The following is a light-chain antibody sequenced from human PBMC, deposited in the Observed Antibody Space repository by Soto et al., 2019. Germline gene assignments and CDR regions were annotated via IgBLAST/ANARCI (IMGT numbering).Light chain of an antibody. Sequence: DIKMTQSPSSLSATVEDRVIITCRASQSISNHLNWYQQKPGKAPKLLIFAASSLQSGVPSRFSGGRSGPDFTLTISSLQPEDFATYYCQQSYSSPPTFGQGTKV. CDR3: QQSYSSPPT. V-gene: IGKV1-39*01. CDR2: AAS. CDR1: QSISNH. J-gene: IGKJ1*01.